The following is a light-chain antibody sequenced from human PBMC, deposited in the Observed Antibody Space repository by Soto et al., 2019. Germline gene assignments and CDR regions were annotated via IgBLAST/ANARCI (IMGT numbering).Light chain of an antibody. V-gene: IGKV3D-20*01. CDR3: QQYGSSLT. Sequence: EIVLTQSPAPLSLSPGERATLSCGASQSISSNSLAWYQQKPGLAPRLLIYDASSRATGIPDRFSGSGSGTDFTLTSSRLEPEDFVVNYCQQYGSSLTFGGGPKVEIK. CDR1: QSISSNS. CDR2: DAS. J-gene: IGKJ4*01.